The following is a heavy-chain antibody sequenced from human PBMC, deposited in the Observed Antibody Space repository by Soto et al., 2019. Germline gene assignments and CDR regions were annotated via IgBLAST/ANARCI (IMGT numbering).Heavy chain of an antibody. V-gene: IGHV4-30-4*01. D-gene: IGHD2-8*01. CDR1: GVSISNGDYY. CDR3: ARSLEYGIPFDK. CDR2: IYNGGPT. Sequence: SETLSLTCTVSGVSISNGDYYWNWIRQTPGKGPEWIGYIYNGGPTYYNPSLESRLSLSVDTSGNQFSLRLSSVTAADTAIYYCARSLEYGIPFDKWGQGTLVTVSS. J-gene: IGHJ4*02.